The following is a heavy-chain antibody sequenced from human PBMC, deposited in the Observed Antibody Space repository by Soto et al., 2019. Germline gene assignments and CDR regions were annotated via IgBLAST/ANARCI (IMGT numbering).Heavy chain of an antibody. J-gene: IGHJ4*02. D-gene: IGHD1-26*01. CDR2: MYSSGSS. Sequence: PSETLSLTCSVSGASMNNYYGSWVRQPPGRGLEWIGYMYSSGSSNYNSSLKSRVTISVDTSKNQFSLQLNSVTPEDTAVYYCARSGNEGAVDYWGQGTLVTVS. V-gene: IGHV4-59*12. CDR1: GASMNNYY. CDR3: ARSGNEGAVDY.